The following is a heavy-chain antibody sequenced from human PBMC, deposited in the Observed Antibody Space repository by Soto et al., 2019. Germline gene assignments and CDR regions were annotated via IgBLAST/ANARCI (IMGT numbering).Heavy chain of an antibody. Sequence: EVQLVESGGGLVKPGGSLRLSCAASGFTFSSYSMNWVRQAPGKGLEWVSSISSSSSYIYYADSVKGRFTISRDNAKNSLYLQMNSLRAEDTAVYYCARDLVIGLRYRYDYWGQGTLVTVSS. D-gene: IGHD2-21*01. V-gene: IGHV3-21*01. CDR2: ISSSSSYI. CDR1: GFTFSSYS. CDR3: ARDLVIGLRYRYDY. J-gene: IGHJ4*02.